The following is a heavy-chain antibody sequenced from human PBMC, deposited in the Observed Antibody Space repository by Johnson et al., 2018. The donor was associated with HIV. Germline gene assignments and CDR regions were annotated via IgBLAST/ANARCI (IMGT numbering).Heavy chain of an antibody. CDR1: GFTFSSYA. D-gene: IGHD4-17*01. CDR3: ARERAVTTKGYDEDAFDI. V-gene: IGHV3-30-3*01. Sequence: QVQLVESGGGLVQPGRSLRLSCAASGFTFSSYAMHWVRQAPGKGLEWVAVISYDGSNKYYADSVKGRLTISRDNSKNTLYLQMSSLRAEDTALYYCARERAVTTKGYDEDAFDIWGQGTMVTVSS. CDR2: ISYDGSNK. J-gene: IGHJ3*02.